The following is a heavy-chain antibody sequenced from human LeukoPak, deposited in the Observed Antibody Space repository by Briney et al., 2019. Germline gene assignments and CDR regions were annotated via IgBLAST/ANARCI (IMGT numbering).Heavy chain of an antibody. CDR3: ARVLAVAGTPFAY. J-gene: IGHJ4*02. D-gene: IGHD6-19*01. CDR2: IYYSGST. Sequence: SETLSLTCTVSGGSISSCFWSGIRQPPGKGLEWIGYIYYSGSTHYNPSLKSRAAISVDTSKNHFSLKLSSVTAADTAVYYCARVLAVAGTPFAYWGQGTLVTVSS. CDR1: GGSISSCF. V-gene: IGHV4-59*01.